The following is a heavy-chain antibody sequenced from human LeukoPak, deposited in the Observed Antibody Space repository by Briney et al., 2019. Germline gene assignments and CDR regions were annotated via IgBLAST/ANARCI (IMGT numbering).Heavy chain of an antibody. Sequence: GGSLRLSCAASGFDVSRNCMSWVRQAPGKGLEWVSFIYSAGSTYYADSVKGRFTISRDNSKNTLYLQMNSLRAEDTAVYYCAKGVNYFVLEYWGQGTLVTISS. CDR2: IYSAGST. D-gene: IGHD3-10*02. CDR1: GFDVSRNC. J-gene: IGHJ4*02. CDR3: AKGVNYFVLEY. V-gene: IGHV3-53*01.